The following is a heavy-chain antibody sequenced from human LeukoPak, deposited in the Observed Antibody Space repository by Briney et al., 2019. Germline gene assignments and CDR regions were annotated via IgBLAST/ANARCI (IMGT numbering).Heavy chain of an antibody. J-gene: IGHJ5*02. Sequence: GASVKVSCMASGYTFTSYGISWVRQAPGQGLEWMGWISAYNGNTNYAQKLQGRVTMTTDTSTSTAYMELRSLRSDDTAVYYCARAYYGSGSQTDNWFDPWGQGTLVTVSS. CDR2: ISAYNGNT. CDR1: GYTFTSYG. CDR3: ARAYYGSGSQTDNWFDP. V-gene: IGHV1-18*01. D-gene: IGHD3-10*01.